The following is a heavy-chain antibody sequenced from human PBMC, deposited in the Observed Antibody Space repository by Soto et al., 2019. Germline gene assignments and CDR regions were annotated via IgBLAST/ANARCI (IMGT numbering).Heavy chain of an antibody. CDR2: ISYDGSNK. V-gene: IGHV3-30*18. CDR3: AKDLFPVEFRGVGSYYYYGMDV. Sequence: GGSLRLSCAASGFTFSSYGMHWVRQAPGKGLEWVAVISYDGSNKYYADSVKGRFTISRDNSKNTLYLQMNSLRAEDTAVYYCAKDLFPVEFRGVGSYYYYGMDVWGQGTTVTVSS. J-gene: IGHJ6*02. CDR1: GFTFSSYG. D-gene: IGHD3-10*01.